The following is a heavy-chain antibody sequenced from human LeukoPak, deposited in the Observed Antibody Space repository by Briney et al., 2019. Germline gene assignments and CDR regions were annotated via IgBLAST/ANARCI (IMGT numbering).Heavy chain of an antibody. CDR3: ARDPTTVATLSYYFDF. CDR2: INHRGIT. V-gene: IGHV4-34*01. Sequence: SETLSLTCAVSGVSFIGSFWNWIRQPPGKGLEWIAEINHRGITNYNPSLKSRVTISVDTSKNQFSLKLTSVTAADTAVYYCARDPTTVATLSYYFDFWGQGTPVTVSS. D-gene: IGHD4-23*01. CDR1: GVSFIGSF. J-gene: IGHJ4*02.